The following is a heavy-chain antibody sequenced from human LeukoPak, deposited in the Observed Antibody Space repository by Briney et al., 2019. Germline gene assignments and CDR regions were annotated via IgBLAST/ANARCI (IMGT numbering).Heavy chain of an antibody. Sequence: PGGSLRLSCAASGFTFSSYWMHWDRQAPGKGLVWVSRINSDGSSTSYADSVKGRFTISRDNAKNTLYLQMNSLRAEDTAVYYCAKGPMPQDYDSSGYLIKEAPDYWGQGTLVTVSS. D-gene: IGHD3-22*01. CDR2: INSDGSST. CDR3: AKGPMPQDYDSSGYLIKEAPDY. CDR1: GFTFSSYW. V-gene: IGHV3-74*01. J-gene: IGHJ4*02.